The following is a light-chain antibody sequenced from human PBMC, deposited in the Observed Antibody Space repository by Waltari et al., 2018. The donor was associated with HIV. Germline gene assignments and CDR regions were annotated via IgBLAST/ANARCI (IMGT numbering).Light chain of an antibody. CDR1: QSISNW. Sequence: DIQMTQSLSTLSASVGDKIIITCRASQSISNWLAWFQQKPGKAPKLLIYKASNLESGVRSRLSGSGAVTEVTLTINSLQAEDGATCFCQQYSSDPLAFGRGTRVEVE. V-gene: IGKV1-5*03. CDR2: KAS. CDR3: QQYSSDPLA. J-gene: IGKJ4*01.